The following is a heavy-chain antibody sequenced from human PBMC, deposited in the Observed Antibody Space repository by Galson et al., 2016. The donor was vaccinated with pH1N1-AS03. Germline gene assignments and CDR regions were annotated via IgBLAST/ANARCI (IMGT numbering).Heavy chain of an antibody. CDR1: GVTVGNNY. CDR2: IYSGGST. D-gene: IGHD1-1*01. V-gene: IGHV3-66*01. CDR3: ARNARNVEI. J-gene: IGHJ6*02. Sequence: SLRLSCAASGVTVGNNYMRWVRQAPGKGLEWVSLIYSGGSTSYADSVKGRFTISRDNSKNTLYLQMNNLRVEDTAVYYCARNARNVEIWGQGTTVTVSS.